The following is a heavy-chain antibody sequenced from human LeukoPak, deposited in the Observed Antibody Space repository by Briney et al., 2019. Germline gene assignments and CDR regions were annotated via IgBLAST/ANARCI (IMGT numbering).Heavy chain of an antibody. CDR3: ARVTVISSYYFDY. J-gene: IGHJ4*02. V-gene: IGHV4-34*01. CDR1: GGSFSGYY. CDR2: INHSGST. Sequence: SETLSLTCAVYGGSFSGYYWSWIRRPPGKGLEWIGEINHSGSTNYNPSLKSRVTISVDTSKNQFSLKLGSVAAADTAVYYCARVTVISSYYFDYWGQGTLVTVSS. D-gene: IGHD2-21*01.